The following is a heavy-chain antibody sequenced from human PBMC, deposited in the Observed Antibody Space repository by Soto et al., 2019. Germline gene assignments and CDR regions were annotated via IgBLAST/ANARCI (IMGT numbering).Heavy chain of an antibody. CDR2: ISGSGGST. J-gene: IGHJ5*02. V-gene: IGHV3-23*01. Sequence: PEGSLRLSCAASRFSLSSYAMSCVRQAPCKGLEWVSAISGSGGSTYYADSVKGRFTISRDNSKNTLYLQMNSLRPEDTAVYYCAKDRFITNNWFDPWGQGTLVIVSS. CDR3: AKDRFITNNWFDP. D-gene: IGHD3-3*01. CDR1: RFSLSSYA.